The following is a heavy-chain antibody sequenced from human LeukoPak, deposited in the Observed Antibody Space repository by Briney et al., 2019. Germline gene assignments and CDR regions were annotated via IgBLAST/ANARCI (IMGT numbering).Heavy chain of an antibody. CDR3: AKRKQQPAMEDY. J-gene: IGHJ4*02. CDR2: ISGSGGST. D-gene: IGHD6-13*01. CDR1: GFTFSSYA. Sequence: TGGSLRLSCAASGFTFSSYAMNWVRQAPGKVLEWVSAISGSGGSTYYADSVKGRFTISRDNSKNTLYLQMNSLRAEDTAVYYCAKRKQQPAMEDYWGQGTLVTVSS. V-gene: IGHV3-23*01.